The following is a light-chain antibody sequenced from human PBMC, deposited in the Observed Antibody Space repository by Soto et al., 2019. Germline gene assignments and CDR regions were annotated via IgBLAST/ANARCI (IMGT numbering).Light chain of an antibody. Sequence: QSVLTQPPSVSAAPGQKVTISCSGSSSNIGSNYVSWYQQLPGAAPKLLIYENYERPSGIPDRFSGSKSGTSATLDITGLQTGDEADYYCGAWDNSLTGGVFGAGTKVTVL. CDR2: ENY. V-gene: IGLV1-51*02. CDR1: SSNIGSNY. CDR3: GAWDNSLTGGV. J-gene: IGLJ2*01.